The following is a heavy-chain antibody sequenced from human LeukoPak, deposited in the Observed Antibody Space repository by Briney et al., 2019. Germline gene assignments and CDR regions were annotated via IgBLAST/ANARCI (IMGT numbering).Heavy chain of an antibody. CDR3: ARDMLYYDSSGFSDY. Sequence: ASVKVFCKASGYTFTSYGISWVRQAPGQGLEWMGWISAYNGNTNYAQKLQGRVTMTTDTSTSTAYMELRSLRSDDTAVYYCARDMLYYDSSGFSDYWGQGTLVTVSS. D-gene: IGHD3-22*01. J-gene: IGHJ4*02. V-gene: IGHV1-18*01. CDR2: ISAYNGNT. CDR1: GYTFTSYG.